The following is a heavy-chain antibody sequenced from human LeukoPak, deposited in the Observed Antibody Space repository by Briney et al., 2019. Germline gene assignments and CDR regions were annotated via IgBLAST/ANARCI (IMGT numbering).Heavy chain of an antibody. CDR3: AKDFWQSFDY. J-gene: IGHJ4*02. Sequence: GGSLRLSCAASGFTFSSNAMSWVRQAPGKGLEWVSAISGSGGSAYYADSVKGRFTISRDNSKNTLYLQMNSLRAEDTAVYYCAKDFWQSFDYWGQGTLVTVSS. CDR2: ISGSGGSA. V-gene: IGHV3-23*01. D-gene: IGHD3-3*01. CDR1: GFTFSSNA.